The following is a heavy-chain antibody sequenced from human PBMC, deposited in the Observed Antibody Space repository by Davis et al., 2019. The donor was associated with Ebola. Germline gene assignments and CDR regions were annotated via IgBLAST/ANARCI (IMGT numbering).Heavy chain of an antibody. CDR3: ARGPAAVYDFWSGYQNWFDP. Sequence: SQTLPLTCAVSGGSISSGGYSWSWIRQPPGKGLEWIGYIYHSGSTYYNPSLKSRVTISVDRSKNQFSLKLSSVTAADTAVYYCARGPAAVYDFWSGYQNWFDPWGQGTLVTVSS. D-gene: IGHD3-3*01. CDR2: IYHSGST. J-gene: IGHJ5*02. V-gene: IGHV4-30-2*01. CDR1: GGSISSGGYS.